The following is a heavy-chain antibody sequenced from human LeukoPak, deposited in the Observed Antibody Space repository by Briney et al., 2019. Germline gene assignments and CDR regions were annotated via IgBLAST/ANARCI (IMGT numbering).Heavy chain of an antibody. CDR3: ARSRAVTGASLDY. CDR1: GVSISSYY. V-gene: IGHV4-59*08. CDR2: IYYSGST. Sequence: PSETLSLTCTASGVSISSYYWSWIRQPPGKGLEWIGYIYYSGSTNYNASLKSRVTISVDTSKNQFSLKLNSVTAADTAVYYCARSRAVTGASLDYWGQGTLVTVSS. J-gene: IGHJ4*02. D-gene: IGHD6-19*01.